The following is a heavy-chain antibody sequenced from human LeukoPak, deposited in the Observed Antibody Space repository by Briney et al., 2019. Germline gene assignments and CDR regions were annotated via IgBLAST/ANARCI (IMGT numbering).Heavy chain of an antibody. CDR2: ISSSGSTI. CDR1: GFTFSSYE. J-gene: IGHJ4*02. D-gene: IGHD4-23*01. V-gene: IGHV3-48*03. Sequence: GGSLRLSCAASGFTFSSYEMNWVRQAPGKGLEWVSYISSSGSTIYYADSVKGRFTISRDNAKNSLYLQMNSLRAEDTAVYYCARKLPYGGNSHDYWGQGTLVTVSS. CDR3: ARKLPYGGNSHDY.